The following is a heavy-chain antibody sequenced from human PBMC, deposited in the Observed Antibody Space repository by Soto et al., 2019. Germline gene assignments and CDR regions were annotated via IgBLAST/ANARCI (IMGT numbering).Heavy chain of an antibody. V-gene: IGHV1-69*13. Sequence: SVKVSCKASGGTFSSYAFSWVRQAPGQGLEWMGGIIPIFGRANYAQKFQGRVTITADESTSTGYMELSSLRPEDTAVYYCATVYCSGGSCYGIDYWGQGTLVTVSS. D-gene: IGHD2-15*01. J-gene: IGHJ4*02. CDR2: IIPIFGRA. CDR1: GGTFSSYA. CDR3: ATVYCSGGSCYGIDY.